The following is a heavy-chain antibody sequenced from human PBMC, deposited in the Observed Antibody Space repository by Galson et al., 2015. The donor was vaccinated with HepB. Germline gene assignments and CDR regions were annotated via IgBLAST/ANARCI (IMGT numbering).Heavy chain of an antibody. V-gene: IGHV3-7*01. J-gene: IGHJ4*02. CDR1: GFTFSTYW. CDR2: IKQDGTEK. Sequence: SLRLSCAASGFTFSTYWMSWVRQAPGKGLEWVANIKQDGTEKYFVDSVKGRFTISRDNAKNSLYLQMNSLRAEDTAVYYCARGSESYATFFDYWGQGTLVTVSS. D-gene: IGHD1-26*01. CDR3: ARGSESYATFFDY.